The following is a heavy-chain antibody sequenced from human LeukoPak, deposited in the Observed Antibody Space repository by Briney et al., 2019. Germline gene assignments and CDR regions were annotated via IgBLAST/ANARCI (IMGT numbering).Heavy chain of an antibody. V-gene: IGHV5-51*01. J-gene: IGHJ3*02. CDR2: IYPGDSDT. CDR1: GYSFTSFW. CDR3: ASAGDSSGYYYFSAFDI. Sequence: GESLKISCKGSGYSFTSFWIGWVRQMPGKGLEWMGVIYPGDSDTRYSPSFQGQVTISADKSISTAYLQWSSLKASDTAMYYCASAGDSSGYYYFSAFDIWGQGTMVTVSS. D-gene: IGHD3-22*01.